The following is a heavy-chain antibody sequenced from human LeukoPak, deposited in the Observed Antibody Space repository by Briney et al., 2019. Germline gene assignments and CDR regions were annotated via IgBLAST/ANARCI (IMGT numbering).Heavy chain of an antibody. CDR2: IIPIFGTA. J-gene: IGHJ3*02. CDR3: ATAPRDPSGAFDI. Sequence: GSSVKVSCKASGGTFSSYAISWVRQAPGQGLEWMGGIIPIFGTADYAQKFQGRVTITTDESTSTAYMELSSLRSEDTAVYYCATAPRDPSGAFDIWGQGTMVTVSS. CDR1: GGTFSSYA. V-gene: IGHV1-69*05. D-gene: IGHD3-10*01.